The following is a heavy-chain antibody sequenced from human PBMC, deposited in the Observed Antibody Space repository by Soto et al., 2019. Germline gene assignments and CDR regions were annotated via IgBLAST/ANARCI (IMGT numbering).Heavy chain of an antibody. Sequence: HPGGSLRLCCAASGFTVSSKYMSWVRQAPGKGLEWVSLIQSGGPTYYADSVKGRFTISRDTSENTLHLQMDSLRAEDTAVYYCTSDSYSTMIIVRFDYWGHGTLVTVSS. D-gene: IGHD3-22*01. CDR2: IQSGGPT. CDR3: TSDSYSTMIIVRFDY. CDR1: GFTVSSKY. J-gene: IGHJ4*01. V-gene: IGHV3-66*01.